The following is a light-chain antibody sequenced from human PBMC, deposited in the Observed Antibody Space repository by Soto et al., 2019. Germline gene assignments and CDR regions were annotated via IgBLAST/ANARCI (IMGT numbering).Light chain of an antibody. CDR2: AAS. V-gene: IGKV1-39*01. J-gene: IGKJ5*01. CDR3: QQSYSTLIT. CDR1: QSISSY. Sequence: DIQMTQSPSSLSASVVDRVTITCGASQSISSYLNWYQQKPGKAPKLLIYAASSLQSGVPSRFSGSGSGTDFTLTISSLQPEDFATYYCQQSYSTLITFGQGTRLEIK.